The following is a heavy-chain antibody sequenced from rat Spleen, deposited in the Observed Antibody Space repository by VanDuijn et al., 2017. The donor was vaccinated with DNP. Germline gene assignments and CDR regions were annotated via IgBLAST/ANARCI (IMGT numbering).Heavy chain of an antibody. V-gene: IGHV3-1*01. D-gene: IGHD1-7*01. CDR3: ARWTRYFDY. CDR1: GYSITSNY. J-gene: IGHJ2*01. Sequence: EVQLQESGSGLVKPSQSLSLTCSVTGYSITSNYWGWIRKFPGNKMEYVGHISYSGSTNYNPSLKSRISIHKDTSKNLFFLHLNSVTTEDTATYYCARWTRYFDYWGQGVMVTVSS. CDR2: ISYSGST.